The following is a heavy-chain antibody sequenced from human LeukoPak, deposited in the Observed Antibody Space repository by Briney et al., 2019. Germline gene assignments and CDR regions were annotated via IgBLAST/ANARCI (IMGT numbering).Heavy chain of an antibody. J-gene: IGHJ6*03. CDR2: IYFSGST. CDR3: ATGKQRDYFYMDV. V-gene: IGHV4-39*07. CDR1: GGSISSSSYY. Sequence: SETLSLTCTVSGGSISSSSYYWGWIRQPPGMGLDGLGIIYFSGSTLYNPSLNSPVTISLDRSQNQVSLSLSSVTAADTAMYYCATGKQRDYFYMDVWGKGTTVTVSS. D-gene: IGHD1-26*01.